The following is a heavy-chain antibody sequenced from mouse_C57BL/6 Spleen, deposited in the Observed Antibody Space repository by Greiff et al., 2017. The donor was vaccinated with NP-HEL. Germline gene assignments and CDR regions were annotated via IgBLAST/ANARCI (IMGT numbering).Heavy chain of an antibody. V-gene: IGHV3-6*01. J-gene: IGHJ4*01. CDR2: ISYDGSN. Sequence: ESGPGLVKPSQSLSLTCSVTGYSITSGYYWNWIRQFPGNKLEWMGYISYDGSNNYNPSLKNRISITRDTSKNQFFLKLNSVTTEDTATYYCARDGIYDGYYDAMDYWGQGTSVTVSS. CDR1: GYSITSGYY. CDR3: ARDGIYDGYYDAMDY. D-gene: IGHD2-3*01.